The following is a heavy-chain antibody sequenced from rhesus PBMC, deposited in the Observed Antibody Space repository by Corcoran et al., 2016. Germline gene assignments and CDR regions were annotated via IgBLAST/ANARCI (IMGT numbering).Heavy chain of an antibody. CDR2: ITYSGST. V-gene: IGHV4-122*02. Sequence: QVQLQESGPGLVKPSENLSLTCAVSGGSISSGYYYWSCIRQPPGKGLAWIGYITYSGSTCYNPSLKSRVSISRDTSKNQFSLKLSSVTAADTAVYYCARDTAGTDYCGQGVLVTVSS. D-gene: IGHD5-24*01. CDR1: GGSISSGYYY. J-gene: IGHJ4*01. CDR3: ARDTAGTDY.